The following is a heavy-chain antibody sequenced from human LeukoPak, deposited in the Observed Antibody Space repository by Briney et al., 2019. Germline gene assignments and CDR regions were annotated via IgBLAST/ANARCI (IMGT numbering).Heavy chain of an antibody. J-gene: IGHJ4*02. CDR2: ISYDGSNK. CDR3: ASGRAAAGPPLDY. V-gene: IGHV3-30-3*01. D-gene: IGHD6-13*01. CDR1: GFTFSSYA. Sequence: PGGSLRLSCAASGFTFSSYAMHGVRQAPGKGLEWVAVISYDGSNKYYADSVKGRFTISRDNSKNTLYLQMNSLRAEDTAVYYCASGRAAAGPPLDYWGQGTLVTVSS.